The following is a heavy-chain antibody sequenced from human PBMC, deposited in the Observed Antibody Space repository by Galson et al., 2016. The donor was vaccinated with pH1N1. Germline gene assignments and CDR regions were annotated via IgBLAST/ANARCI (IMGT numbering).Heavy chain of an antibody. Sequence: SLRLSCAASGFTFRTYGVHWVRQAPGKGLEWVAVIWYDGNNKYYADSVKGRFTISRDNSKNTLYLQMNSLRAEDTAMYYCAKDITMVRGASGAMDVWGQGTTVTVSS. CDR1: GFTFRTYG. V-gene: IGHV3-30*18. D-gene: IGHD3-10*01. CDR2: IWYDGNNK. J-gene: IGHJ6*02. CDR3: AKDITMVRGASGAMDV.